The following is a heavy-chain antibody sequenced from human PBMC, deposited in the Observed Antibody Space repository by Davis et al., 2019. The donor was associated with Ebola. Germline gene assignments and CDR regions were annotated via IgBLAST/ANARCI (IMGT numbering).Heavy chain of an antibody. CDR1: GFTFSSYA. D-gene: IGHD3-3*01. CDR2: ISGSGGST. Sequence: GESLKISCAASGFTFSSYAMSWVRQAPGKGLEWVSAISGSGGSTYYADSVKGRFTISRDNSKNTLYLQMNSLRAEDTAVYYCAKVHDFWSGYPYDAFDIWGQGTMVTVSS. V-gene: IGHV3-23*01. J-gene: IGHJ3*02. CDR3: AKVHDFWSGYPYDAFDI.